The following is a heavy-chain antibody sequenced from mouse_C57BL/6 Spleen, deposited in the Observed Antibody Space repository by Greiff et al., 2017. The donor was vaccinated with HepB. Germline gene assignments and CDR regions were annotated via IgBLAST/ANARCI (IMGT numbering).Heavy chain of an antibody. Sequence: VQLQQSGTELVKPGASVKLSCKASGYTFTSYWMHWVKQRPGEGLEWIGNINPSNGGTNYNEKFKSKATLTVDKSSSTAYMQLSSLTSEDSAVYYCAREGLPYGFDYWGQGTTLTVSS. CDR3: AREGLPYGFDY. CDR2: INPSNGGT. CDR1: GYTFTSYW. J-gene: IGHJ2*01. V-gene: IGHV1-53*01. D-gene: IGHD3-1*01.